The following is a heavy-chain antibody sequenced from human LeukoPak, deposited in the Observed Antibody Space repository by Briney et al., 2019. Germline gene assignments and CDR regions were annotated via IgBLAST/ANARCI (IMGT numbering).Heavy chain of an antibody. Sequence: ASVKVSCKASGYTFTGYYMHWVRQAPGQGLEWMGIINPSGGSTSYAQKFQGRVTMTRDTSTSTVYTELSSLRSEDTAVYYCARGPERAGYYDFWSGYYEWPVEPRAATMDVWGQGTTVTVSS. CDR1: GYTFTGYY. J-gene: IGHJ6*02. CDR2: INPSGGST. D-gene: IGHD3-3*01. CDR3: ARGPERAGYYDFWSGYYEWPVEPRAATMDV. V-gene: IGHV1-46*01.